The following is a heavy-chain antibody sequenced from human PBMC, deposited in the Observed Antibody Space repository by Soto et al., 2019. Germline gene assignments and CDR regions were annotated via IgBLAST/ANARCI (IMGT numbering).Heavy chain of an antibody. Sequence: VLLNRDRKTSGYRYSGYRSSRRRQAPGQGLEWMGWISAYNGNTNYAQKLQGRVTMTTDTSTSTAYMELRSLRSDDTAVYYGARRLIVSDSAYWRQGSLVTVSS. CDR1: GYRYSGYR. CDR2: ISAYNGNT. D-gene: IGHD2-15*01. CDR3: ARRLIVSDSAY. V-gene: IGHV1-18*01. J-gene: IGHJ4*02.